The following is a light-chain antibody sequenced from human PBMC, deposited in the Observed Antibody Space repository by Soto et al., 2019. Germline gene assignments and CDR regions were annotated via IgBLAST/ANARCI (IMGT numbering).Light chain of an antibody. CDR1: QSISSW. J-gene: IGKJ1*01. CDR3: QQYNSYPWT. V-gene: IGKV1-5*03. Sequence: DIQMTQSPSPLSASLGDRVTTTCRASQSISSWLAWYQQKPGKAPKLMIYKASSLESGVPSRFSGSGSETEFTLTISSLQPDDFATYYCQQYNSYPWTFGQGTKVDIK. CDR2: KAS.